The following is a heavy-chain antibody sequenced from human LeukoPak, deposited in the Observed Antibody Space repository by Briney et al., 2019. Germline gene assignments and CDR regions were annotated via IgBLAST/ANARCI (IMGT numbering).Heavy chain of an antibody. CDR2: IYYSGST. D-gene: IGHD7-27*01. Sequence: SETLSLTCTVSGGSISSYYWSWIRQPPGKGLEWIGYIYYSGSTNYNPSLKSRVTISVDTSKNQFSLKLSSVTAADTAVYYCARVWGIRHLLLDVWSQGTTVTVSS. J-gene: IGHJ6*02. V-gene: IGHV4-59*08. CDR3: ARVWGIRHLLLDV. CDR1: GGSISSYY.